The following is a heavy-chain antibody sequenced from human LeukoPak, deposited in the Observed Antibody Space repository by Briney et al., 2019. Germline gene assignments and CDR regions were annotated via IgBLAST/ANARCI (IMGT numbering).Heavy chain of an antibody. J-gene: IGHJ3*02. Sequence: PSETLSLTCTVSGGSISSYYWSWIRQPPRKGLEWVGHIYYGGSTNYNPSLKSRVTTSVETSKNQFSLMLSSVTGAATPGSYCAREGLVWFGGPDAFDIWGQGTMVTVSS. CDR1: GGSISSYY. CDR2: IYYGGST. V-gene: IGHV4-59*01. CDR3: AREGLVWFGGPDAFDI. D-gene: IGHD3-10*01.